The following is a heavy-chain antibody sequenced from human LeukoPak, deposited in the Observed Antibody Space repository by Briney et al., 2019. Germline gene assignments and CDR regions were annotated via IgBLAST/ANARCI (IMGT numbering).Heavy chain of an antibody. CDR2: IVVGSGNT. V-gene: IGHV1-58*01. J-gene: IGHJ3*02. D-gene: IGHD3-22*01. Sequence: SVKVSCKASGFTFTSSAVQWVRQARGQRLEWIGWIVVGSGNTNYAQKFQERVTITRDMSTSTAYMELSSLRSEDTAVYYCAADPPDSSGYYGAFDIWGQGTMVTVS. CDR3: AADPPDSSGYYGAFDI. CDR1: GFTFTSSA.